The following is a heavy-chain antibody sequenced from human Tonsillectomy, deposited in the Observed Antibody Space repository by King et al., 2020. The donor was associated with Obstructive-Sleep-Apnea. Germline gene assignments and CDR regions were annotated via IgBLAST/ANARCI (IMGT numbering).Heavy chain of an antibody. D-gene: IGHD6-6*01. CDR2: IPYSGST. Sequence: QLQESGPGLVKPSETLSLTCPVSGGSISIYFWSWIRQPPGKGLYWIWYIPYSGSTTFNPSHKSPVTIAVDTSKNQFSLKLSSVTAADTAVYYCARDSSIFYYFDYWGQGTLVTVSS. CDR1: GGSISIYF. V-gene: IGHV4-59*01. CDR3: ARDSSIFYYFDY. J-gene: IGHJ4*02.